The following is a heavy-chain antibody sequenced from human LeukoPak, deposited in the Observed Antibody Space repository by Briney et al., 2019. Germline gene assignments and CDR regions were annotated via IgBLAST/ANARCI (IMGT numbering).Heavy chain of an antibody. CDR3: AKGPGMATVKRYLDY. Sequence: GGSLRLSCAASGFTFDNHAMHWVRQAPGKGLEWVSGLSWNSGSIDYADSVKGRFTISRDNAKNSLYLQMNSLRVEDTALYYCAKGPGMATVKRYLDYWGQGTLVTVSS. CDR2: LSWNSGSI. CDR1: GFTFDNHA. V-gene: IGHV3-9*01. D-gene: IGHD5-24*01. J-gene: IGHJ4*02.